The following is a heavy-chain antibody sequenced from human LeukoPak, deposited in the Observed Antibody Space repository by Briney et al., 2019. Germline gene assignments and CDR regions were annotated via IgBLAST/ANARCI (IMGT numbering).Heavy chain of an antibody. V-gene: IGHV4-4*07. Sequence: SETLTLTCTVSGGSISSYYWSWIRQPAGKGLEWIGRIYTSGSTNYNPSLKSRVDISVDTSKNQFSLKLSSVTAADTAVYYCARGPRSYGYYYMDVWGKGTTVTVSS. J-gene: IGHJ6*03. CDR2: IYTSGST. CDR1: GGSISSYY. D-gene: IGHD1-26*01. CDR3: ARGPRSYGYYYMDV.